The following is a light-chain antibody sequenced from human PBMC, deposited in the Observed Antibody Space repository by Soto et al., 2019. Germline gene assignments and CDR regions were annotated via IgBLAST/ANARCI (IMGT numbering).Light chain of an antibody. CDR2: SVS. V-gene: IGLV2-11*01. CDR1: SSDVGGRNY. J-gene: IGLJ1*01. Sequence: QSALTQPRSVSGSPGQSVTISCTGTSSDVGGRNYVSWYQQYPGKAPKLLLSSVSKRPSGVPDRFSGSKSGNTASLTISGLQAEDEADYYCCSYAGSYTYVFGTGTKVTVL. CDR3: CSYAGSYTYV.